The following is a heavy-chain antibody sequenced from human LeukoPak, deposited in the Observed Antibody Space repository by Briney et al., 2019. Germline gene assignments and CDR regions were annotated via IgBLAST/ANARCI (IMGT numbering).Heavy chain of an antibody. CDR2: INPNSGGT. V-gene: IGHV1-2*02. CDR3: AREPHYYDSSGNYYYYGMDV. D-gene: IGHD3-22*01. CDR1: GYTFTGYY. J-gene: IGHJ6*02. Sequence: ASVKVSCKASGYTFTGYYMHWVRQAPGQGLEWMGWINPNSGGTNYAQKLQGRVAMTRDTSISTAYMELSRLRSDDTAVYYCAREPHYYDSSGNYYYYGMDVWGQGTTVTVSS.